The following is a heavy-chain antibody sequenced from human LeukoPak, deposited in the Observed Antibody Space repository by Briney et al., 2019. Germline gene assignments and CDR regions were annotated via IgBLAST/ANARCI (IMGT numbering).Heavy chain of an antibody. J-gene: IGHJ4*02. CDR1: GYTHTSHG. V-gene: IGHV1-18*01. CDR2: INAYNGNT. Sequence: GAAVKDSCQASGYTHTSHGISWLRQAPGQGLEWMGWINAYNGNTNYAQKLQGRVTMTTDTSTSTADMELRSLRSDDTAVYYCARDRSEGYDSRGYPFDYWGQGTLVTVSS. CDR3: ARDRSEGYDSRGYPFDY. D-gene: IGHD3-22*01.